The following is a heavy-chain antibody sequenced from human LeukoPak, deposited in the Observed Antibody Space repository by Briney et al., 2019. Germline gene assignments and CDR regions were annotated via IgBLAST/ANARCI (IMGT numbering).Heavy chain of an antibody. CDR1: GFTFSSYS. CDR2: ISSSSSTI. J-gene: IGHJ3*02. D-gene: IGHD3-10*01. V-gene: IGHV3-48*04. Sequence: GGSLRLSCVASGFTFSSYSMNWVRQAPGKGLEWVSYISSSSSTIYYADSVKGRFTISRDNAKNSLYLQMNSLRAEDTAVYYCARERFGDPGAFDIWGQGTMVTVSS. CDR3: ARERFGDPGAFDI.